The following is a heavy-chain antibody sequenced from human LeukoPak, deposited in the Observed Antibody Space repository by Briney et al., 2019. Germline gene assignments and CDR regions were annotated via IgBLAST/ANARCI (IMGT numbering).Heavy chain of an antibody. V-gene: IGHV1-46*01. CDR1: GETFTSHY. CDR3: ARSPYYYGSGSYYYFDY. Sequence: ASVKVSCNASGETFTSHYIHWVRQAPGQGLEWMGVINPSGGSTSYAQKFQGRVTMTEDTSTDTAYMELSSLRSEDTAVYYCARSPYYYGSGSYYYFDYWGQGTLVTVSS. D-gene: IGHD3-10*01. CDR2: INPSGGST. J-gene: IGHJ4*02.